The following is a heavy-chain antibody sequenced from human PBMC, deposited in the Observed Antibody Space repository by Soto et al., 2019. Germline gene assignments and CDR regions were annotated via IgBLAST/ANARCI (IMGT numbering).Heavy chain of an antibody. D-gene: IGHD2-8*02. CDR3: ARGDDGGVEGWFDP. Sequence: EVQLVESGGDLVQPGGSLRLSCAASGFGVSSNYMSWVRQAPGKGLEWVSVIYSGGNTYYADSVKGRFTISRHDSENILYLQMNSLRTEDTAFYCCARGDDGGVEGWFDPWGQGTLVTVSS. CDR2: IYSGGNT. V-gene: IGHV3-53*04. J-gene: IGHJ5*02. CDR1: GFGVSSNY.